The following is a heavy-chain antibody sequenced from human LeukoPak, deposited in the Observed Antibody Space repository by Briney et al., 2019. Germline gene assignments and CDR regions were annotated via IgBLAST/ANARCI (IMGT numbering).Heavy chain of an antibody. CDR3: AKASGFFKFDY. V-gene: IGHV3-30*18. J-gene: IGHJ4*02. CDR1: GFTFSSYG. D-gene: IGHD3-3*01. CDR2: ISYDGSNK. Sequence: GGSLRLSCAASGFTFSSYGMHWVRQAPGKGLEWVAVISYDGSNKYYADSVKGRFTISRDNSKNTLYLQMNSLRAEDTAVYYCAKASGFFKFDYWGQGTLVTVSS.